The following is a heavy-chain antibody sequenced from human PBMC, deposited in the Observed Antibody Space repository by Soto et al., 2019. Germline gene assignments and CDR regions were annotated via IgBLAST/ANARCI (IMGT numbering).Heavy chain of an antibody. CDR3: AKDNEQWLGNDAFDI. CDR1: GFTFDDYA. D-gene: IGHD6-19*01. CDR2: ISWNSGSI. Sequence: GGSLRLSCAASGFTFDDYAMHWVRQAPGKGLEWVSGISWNSGSIGYADSVKGRFTISRDNAKNSLYLQMNSLRVEDTALYYCAKDNEQWLGNDAFDIWGQGTMVTVSS. J-gene: IGHJ3*02. V-gene: IGHV3-9*01.